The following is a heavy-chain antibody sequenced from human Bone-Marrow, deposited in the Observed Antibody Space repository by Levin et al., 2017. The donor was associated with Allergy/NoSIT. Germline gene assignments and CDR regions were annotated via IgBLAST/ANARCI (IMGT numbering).Heavy chain of an antibody. V-gene: IGHV4-39*01. CDR1: GGSISSSSYY. D-gene: IGHD6-6*01. CDR2: IYYSGST. CDR3: ARQEEGYSSSSQGFDY. Sequence: SETLSLTCTVSGGSISSSSYYWGWIRQPPGKGLEWIGSIYYSGSTYYNPSLKSRVTISVDTSKNQFSLKLSSVTAADTAVYYCARQEEGYSSSSQGFDYWGQGTLVTVSS. J-gene: IGHJ4*02.